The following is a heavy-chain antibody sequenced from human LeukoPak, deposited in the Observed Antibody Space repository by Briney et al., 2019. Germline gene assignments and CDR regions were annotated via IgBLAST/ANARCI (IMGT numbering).Heavy chain of an antibody. CDR2: IGGSGGST. CDR1: GFTFSNYG. V-gene: IGHV3-23*01. J-gene: IGHJ6*03. Sequence: GGSLRLSCAASGFTFSNYGMSWVRQAPEKGLEWVSTIGGSGGSTYYADSVKGRFTISRDNSKNTLYLQMNSLRAEDTAVYYCARAYSSSWYEDYYYMDVWGKGTTVTVSS. CDR3: ARAYSSSWYEDYYYMDV. D-gene: IGHD6-13*01.